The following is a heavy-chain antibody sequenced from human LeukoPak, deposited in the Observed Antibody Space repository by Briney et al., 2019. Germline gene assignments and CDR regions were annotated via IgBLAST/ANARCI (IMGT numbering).Heavy chain of an antibody. V-gene: IGHV3-7*01. Sequence: GGSLRLSCAVSGFSFDSYWMTWVRQAPGKGLEWVANIKPDGSVKYYVDSVKGRFTISRDNAKNSLYLQMDSLRAEDTAIYYCARHPYGVLDYWGQGTLVTVSS. CDR1: GFSFDSYW. CDR2: IKPDGSVK. J-gene: IGHJ4*02. CDR3: ARHPYGVLDY. D-gene: IGHD4-17*01.